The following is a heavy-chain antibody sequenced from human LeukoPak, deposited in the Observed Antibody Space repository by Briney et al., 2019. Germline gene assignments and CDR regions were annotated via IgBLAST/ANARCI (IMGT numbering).Heavy chain of an antibody. J-gene: IGHJ4*02. V-gene: IGHV3-9*01. CDR1: GFTFDDYA. CDR2: ISWNSGSI. D-gene: IGHD5-24*01. Sequence: GRSLRLSCAASGFTFDDYAMHWVRQAPGKGLEWVSGISWNSGSIGYADSVKGRFTISRDNAKNSLYLQMNSLRAEDTALYYCAKGSVGEMAYDYWGQGALVTVSS. CDR3: AKGSVGEMAYDY.